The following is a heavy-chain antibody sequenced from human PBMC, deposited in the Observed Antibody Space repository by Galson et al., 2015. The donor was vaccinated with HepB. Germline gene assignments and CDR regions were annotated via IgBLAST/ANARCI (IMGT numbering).Heavy chain of an antibody. Sequence: SLRLSCAASGFTFTNYAMTWVRQAPGKGLEWVSGISGSGGTTYNADSVKGRFTISRDNSKNTLFLQMNSLRAEDMAVYYCAKGYCSSPSCQLDCWGQGTLVTVSS. CDR3: AKGYCSSPSCQLDC. CDR2: ISGSGGTT. CDR1: GFTFTNYA. V-gene: IGHV3-23*01. D-gene: IGHD2-2*01. J-gene: IGHJ4*02.